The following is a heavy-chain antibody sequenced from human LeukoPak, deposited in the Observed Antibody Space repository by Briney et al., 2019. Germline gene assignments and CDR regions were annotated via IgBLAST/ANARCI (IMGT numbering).Heavy chain of an antibody. J-gene: IGHJ4*02. D-gene: IGHD1-26*01. CDR1: GFTFSSYS. CDR2: ISSSSSYI. Sequence: GGSLRLSCAASGFTFSSYSMNWVRQAPGKGLEWVSSISSSSSYIYYADSVKGRFTISRDNAKNSLYLQMNSLRAEDTAVYYCARDATRGGSYPFDYWGQGTLVTVSS. V-gene: IGHV3-21*01. CDR3: ARDATRGGSYPFDY.